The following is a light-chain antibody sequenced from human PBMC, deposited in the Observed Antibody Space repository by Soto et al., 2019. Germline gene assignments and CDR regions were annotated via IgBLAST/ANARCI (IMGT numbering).Light chain of an antibody. CDR2: GAS. J-gene: IGKJ1*01. V-gene: IGKV3-20*01. CDR3: QQYGSSPWT. CDR1: QSFGTN. Sequence: EIVMTQSPATVSVSPGERATLSCRASQSFGTNLAWYQQKPGQAPRLLIYGASSRATGIPDRFSGSGSGTDFTLTISRLEPEDFAVYYCQQYGSSPWTFGQGTKVDIK.